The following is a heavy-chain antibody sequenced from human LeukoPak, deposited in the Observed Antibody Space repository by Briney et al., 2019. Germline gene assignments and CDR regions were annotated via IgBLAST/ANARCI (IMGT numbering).Heavy chain of an antibody. D-gene: IGHD3-10*01. CDR1: GGSISSTSYY. CDR2: IYYSGST. V-gene: IGHV4-39*07. Sequence: SETLSLTCTVPGGSISSTSYYWGWIRQPPGKGLEWIGNIYYSGSTYYNPSLKSRVTISVDTSKNQFSLKLSSVTAADTAVYYCARDLEPHYYGSGSYRFDWFDPWGQGTLVTVSS. J-gene: IGHJ5*02. CDR3: ARDLEPHYYGSGSYRFDWFDP.